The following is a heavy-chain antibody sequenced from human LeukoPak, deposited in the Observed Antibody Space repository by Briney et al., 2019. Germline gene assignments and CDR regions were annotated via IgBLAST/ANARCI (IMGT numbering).Heavy chain of an antibody. CDR1: GYTFTGYY. V-gene: IGHV1-2*02. CDR2: INPNSGGT. Sequence: ASVKDSCKASGYTFTGYYMHWVRQAPGQGLEWMGWINPNSGGTNYAQKFQGRVTMTRDTSISTAYMELSRLRSDDTAVYYCARTYCSGGSCYPNWFDPWGQGTLVTVSS. CDR3: ARTYCSGGSCYPNWFDP. J-gene: IGHJ5*02. D-gene: IGHD2-15*01.